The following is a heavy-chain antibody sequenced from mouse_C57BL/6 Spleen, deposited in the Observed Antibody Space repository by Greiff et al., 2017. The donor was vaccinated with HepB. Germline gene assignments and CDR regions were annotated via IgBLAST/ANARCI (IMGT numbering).Heavy chain of an antibody. Sequence: EVHLVESGAELVRPGASVKLSCTASGFNIKDDYMHWVKQRPEQGLEWIGWIDPENGDTEYASKFQGKATITADTSSNTAYLQLSSLTSEDTAVYYCTKGYYGNYDYWGQGTTLTVSS. CDR3: TKGYYGNYDY. CDR2: IDPENGDT. V-gene: IGHV14-4*01. CDR1: GFNIKDDY. J-gene: IGHJ2*01. D-gene: IGHD2-1*01.